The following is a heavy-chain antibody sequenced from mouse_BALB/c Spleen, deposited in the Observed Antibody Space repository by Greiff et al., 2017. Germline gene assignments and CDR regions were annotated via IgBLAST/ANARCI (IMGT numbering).Heavy chain of an antibody. CDR2: INSNGGST. J-gene: IGHJ2*01. D-gene: IGHD1-1*01. V-gene: IGHV5-6-3*01. CDR1: GFTFSSYG. Sequence: EVQLVESGGGLVQPGGSLKLSCAASGFTFSSYGMSWVRQTPDKRLELVATINSNGGSTYYPDSVKGRFTISRDNAKNTLYLQMSSLKSEDTAMYYCARDKYYSDYWGQGTTLTVSS. CDR3: ARDKYYSDY.